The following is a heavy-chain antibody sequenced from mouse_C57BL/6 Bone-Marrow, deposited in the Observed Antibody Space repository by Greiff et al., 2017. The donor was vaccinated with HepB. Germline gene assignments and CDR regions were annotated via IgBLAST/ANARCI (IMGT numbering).Heavy chain of an antibody. CDR1: GFTFSSYG. Sequence: EVQRVESGGDLVKPGGSLKLSCAASGFTFSSYGMSWVRQTPDKRLEWVATISSGGSYTYYPDSVNGRFTISRDNAKNTLYLQMSSLKSEDTAMYYCARPGAWFAYWGQGTLVTVSA. CDR2: ISSGGSYT. V-gene: IGHV5-6*01. J-gene: IGHJ3*01. CDR3: ARPGAWFAY.